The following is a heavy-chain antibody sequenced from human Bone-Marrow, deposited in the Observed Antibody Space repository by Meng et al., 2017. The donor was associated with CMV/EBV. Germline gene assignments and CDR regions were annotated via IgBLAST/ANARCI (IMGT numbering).Heavy chain of an antibody. CDR3: AGAFHPNYDILTGYYSLGDY. D-gene: IGHD3-9*01. Sequence: GGSLRPSCAASGFTCSSYGMHWVRQAPGKGLEWVSFIDNGDDTIYYADSVKGRFTSSRDNAKNSLYLQMNSLRDEDTAVYYCAGAFHPNYDILTGYYSLGDYWGQGTLVTVSS. CDR2: IDNGDDTI. CDR1: GFTCSSYG. J-gene: IGHJ4*02. V-gene: IGHV3-48*02.